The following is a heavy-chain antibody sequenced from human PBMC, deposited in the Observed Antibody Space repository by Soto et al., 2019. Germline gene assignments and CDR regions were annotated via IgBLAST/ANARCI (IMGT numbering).Heavy chain of an antibody. Sequence: PSETLSLTCAVSGGSISSSNWWSWVRQPPGKGLEWIGEIYHSGSTNYNPSLKSRVTISVDKSKNQFSLKLSSVTAADTAVYYCAREHCSSTSCYFDPWGQGTLVTVSS. D-gene: IGHD2-2*01. CDR2: IYHSGST. CDR1: GGSISSSNW. J-gene: IGHJ5*02. V-gene: IGHV4-4*02. CDR3: AREHCSSTSCYFDP.